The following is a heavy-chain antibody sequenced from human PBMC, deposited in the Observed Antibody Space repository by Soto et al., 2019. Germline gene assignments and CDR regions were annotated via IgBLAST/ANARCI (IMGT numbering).Heavy chain of an antibody. Sequence: PSETLSLTCAVSGGSISSGGYPWSWIRQPPGKGLEWVGYIYHSGSTYYNPSLKSRVTISVDRSKNQFSLKLSSVTAADTAVYYCARVPDRWGQGTLVTVSS. CDR3: ARVPDR. J-gene: IGHJ5*02. CDR2: IYHSGST. CDR1: GGSISSGGYP. V-gene: IGHV4-30-2*01. D-gene: IGHD2-2*01.